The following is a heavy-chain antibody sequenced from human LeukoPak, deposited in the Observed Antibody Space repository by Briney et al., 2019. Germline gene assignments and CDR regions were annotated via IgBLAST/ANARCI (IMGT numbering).Heavy chain of an antibody. CDR1: GYTLTELS. CDR2: FDPEDGET. Sequence: ASVKVSCKVSGYTLTELSMHWMRQAPGKGLEWMGGFDPEDGETIYAQKFQGRVTMTEDTSTDTAYMELSSLRSEDTAVYYCATEDSSGWYGQYWFDPWGQGTLVTVSS. D-gene: IGHD6-19*01. V-gene: IGHV1-24*01. CDR3: ATEDSSGWYGQYWFDP. J-gene: IGHJ5*02.